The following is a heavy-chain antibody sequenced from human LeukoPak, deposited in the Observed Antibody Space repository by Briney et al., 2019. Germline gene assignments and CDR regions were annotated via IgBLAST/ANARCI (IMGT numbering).Heavy chain of an antibody. V-gene: IGHV3-43*02. D-gene: IGHD3-9*01. Sequence: PGGSLRLSCAASGFTFDDYAMHWVRQAPWKGLEWVSLISGDAATTYYADPVEGRFNISRENSKNPLYLQMNSLRTEDTALYYCAKDSDILTGYFDYWGQGTLVRVFS. CDR1: GFTFDDYA. CDR3: AKDSDILTGYFDY. CDR2: ISGDAATT. J-gene: IGHJ4*02.